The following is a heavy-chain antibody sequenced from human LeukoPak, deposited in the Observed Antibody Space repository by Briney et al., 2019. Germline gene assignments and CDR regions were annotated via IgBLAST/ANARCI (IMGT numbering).Heavy chain of an antibody. Sequence: GGSLRLSCAASGFSFSSYAMHWVRQAPGKGLEWVAFIRNDGSDKYYTDSVKGRITISRDNSKNTLYLQMSSLRAEDTALYYCAKDERLSGRSYNSIDYWGQGTLVTVSS. J-gene: IGHJ4*02. D-gene: IGHD1-26*01. CDR3: AKDERLSGRSYNSIDY. V-gene: IGHV3-30*02. CDR2: IRNDGSDK. CDR1: GFSFSSYA.